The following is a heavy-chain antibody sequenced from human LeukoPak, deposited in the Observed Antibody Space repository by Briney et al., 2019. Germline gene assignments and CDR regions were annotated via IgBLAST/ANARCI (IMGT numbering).Heavy chain of an antibody. CDR2: ISGSGATT. CDR3: ARGPYSGSYYSYY. V-gene: IGHV3-23*01. D-gene: IGHD1-26*01. Sequence: GGSLRLSCAASGFTFSNHDMNWVRQAPGKGLEWVSIISGSGATTFYTDSVKGRFTISRDNSKNTVFLQMNSLRAEDTAVYYCARGPYSGSYYSYYWGQGTLVTVSS. J-gene: IGHJ4*02. CDR1: GFTFSNHD.